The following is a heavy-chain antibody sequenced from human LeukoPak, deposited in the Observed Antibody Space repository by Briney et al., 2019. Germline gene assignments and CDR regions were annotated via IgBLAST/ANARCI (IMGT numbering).Heavy chain of an antibody. J-gene: IGHJ5*02. Sequence: ASVKVSCKAAGYTFTSYYMHWVRQAPGQGLEWMGIINPSGGSTSYAQKFQGRVTMTRDMSTSTVYMELSSLRSEDTAVYYCARDRYVVNNWFDLWGQGTLVTVSS. CDR2: INPSGGST. V-gene: IGHV1-46*01. CDR1: GYTFTSYY. CDR3: ARDRYVVNNWFDL. D-gene: IGHD3-9*01.